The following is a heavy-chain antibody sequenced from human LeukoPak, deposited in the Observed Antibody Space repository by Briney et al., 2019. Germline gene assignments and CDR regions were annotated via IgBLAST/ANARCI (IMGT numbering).Heavy chain of an antibody. CDR1: GFTFSNYW. CDR2: INSDGSST. J-gene: IGHJ4*02. Sequence: PGGSLRPSCVVSGFTFSNYWMHWVRQAPGKGLVWVSRINSDGSSTSYADSVKGRSTISRDNAKNTLYLQMNSLRAEDTAVYYCARDDVDCSGGSCYFDDWGQGTLVTVSS. D-gene: IGHD2-15*01. CDR3: ARDDVDCSGGSCYFDD. V-gene: IGHV3-74*01.